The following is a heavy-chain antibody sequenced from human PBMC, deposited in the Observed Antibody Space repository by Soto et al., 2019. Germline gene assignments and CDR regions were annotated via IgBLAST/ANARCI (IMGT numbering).Heavy chain of an antibody. CDR3: ARDRGSYALDY. Sequence: QVQLVQSGAEVKKPGASVKVSCKASGYTFTSYGISWVRQAPGQGLEWMGWISAYNGNTNYAQKVQGRVTMTTDTSTSTADMELRSLRSDDTAVYYWARDRGSYALDYWGQGTLVTVSS. V-gene: IGHV1-18*01. J-gene: IGHJ4*02. D-gene: IGHD1-26*01. CDR1: GYTFTSYG. CDR2: ISAYNGNT.